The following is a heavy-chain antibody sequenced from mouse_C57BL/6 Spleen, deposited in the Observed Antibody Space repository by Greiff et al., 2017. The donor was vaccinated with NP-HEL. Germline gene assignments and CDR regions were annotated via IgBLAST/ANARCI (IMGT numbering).Heavy chain of an antibody. D-gene: IGHD2-3*01. CDR2: ILPGSGST. CDR1: GYTFTGYW. Sequence: QVQLQQSGAELMKPGASVKLSCKATGYTFTGYWIEWVKQRPGHGLEWIGEILPGSGSTNYNEKFKGKATFTADTSSNTAYMQLSSLTTEDSAIYYCARTMGRHWEDTDGYSLYWGQGTTLTVSS. V-gene: IGHV1-9*01. J-gene: IGHJ2*01. CDR3: ARTMGRHWEDTDGYSLY.